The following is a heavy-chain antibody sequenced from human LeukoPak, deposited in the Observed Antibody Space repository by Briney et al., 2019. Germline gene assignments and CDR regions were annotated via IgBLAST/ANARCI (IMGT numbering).Heavy chain of an antibody. CDR3: ASSLYSYSG. J-gene: IGHJ4*02. V-gene: IGHV3-48*01. CDR1: GFTFSSYS. CDR2: ISSSSSTI. D-gene: IGHD1-26*01. Sequence: GGSLRLSCAASGFTFSSYSMNWVRQAPGKGLEWVSYISSSSSTIYYADSVGGRFTISRGNAKNSLYLQMNSLRAEDTAVYYCASSLYSYSGWGQGTLVTVSS.